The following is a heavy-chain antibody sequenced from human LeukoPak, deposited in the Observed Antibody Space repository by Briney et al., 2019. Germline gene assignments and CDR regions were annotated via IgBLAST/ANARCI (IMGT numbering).Heavy chain of an antibody. CDR3: AKHAGGYYDSSGMRGAFDI. J-gene: IGHJ3*02. CDR2: ISGSGGST. CDR1: GFTFSSYA. D-gene: IGHD3-22*01. Sequence: GGSLRLSXAASGFTFSSYAMSWVRQAPGKGLEWVSAISGSGGSTYYADSVKGRFTISRDNSKNTLYLQMNSLRAEDTAVYYCAKHAGGYYDSSGMRGAFDIWGQGTMVTVSS. V-gene: IGHV3-23*01.